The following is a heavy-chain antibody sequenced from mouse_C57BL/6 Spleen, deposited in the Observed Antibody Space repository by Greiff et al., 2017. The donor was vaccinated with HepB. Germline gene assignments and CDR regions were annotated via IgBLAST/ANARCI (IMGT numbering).Heavy chain of an antibody. CDR3: ARGKARAWFAY. Sequence: EVQLQQSGPGLVKPSQSLSLTCSVTGYSITSGYYWNWIRQFPGNKLEWMGYISYDGSNNYNPSLKNRISITRDTSKNQFFLKLNSVTTEDTATYYCARGKARAWFAYWGQGTLVTVSA. V-gene: IGHV3-6*01. CDR2: ISYDGSN. CDR1: GYSITSGYY. D-gene: IGHD3-1*01. J-gene: IGHJ3*01.